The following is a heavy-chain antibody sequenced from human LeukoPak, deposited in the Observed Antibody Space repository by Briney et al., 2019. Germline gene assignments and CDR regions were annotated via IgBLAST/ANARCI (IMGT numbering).Heavy chain of an antibody. V-gene: IGHV3-23*01. CDR1: GFTFSSYA. Sequence: GGSLRLSCVASGFTFSSYAMSWVRQAPGKGLEWVSAISGSGGSTYYADSVKGRFTMSRDNSKNTLYLQMNSLRAEDTAVYYCAKVPAGGYYSGDYWGQGTLVTVSS. D-gene: IGHD3-22*01. CDR2: ISGSGGST. CDR3: AKVPAGGYYSGDY. J-gene: IGHJ4*02.